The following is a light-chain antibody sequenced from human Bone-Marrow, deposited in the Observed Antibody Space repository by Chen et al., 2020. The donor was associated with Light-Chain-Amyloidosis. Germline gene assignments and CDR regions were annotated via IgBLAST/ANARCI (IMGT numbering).Light chain of an antibody. CDR3: QQYGTSPLT. Sequence: EIVLTQSPGTLSLSPGEGANLSCMASQTISSNYLTWYQQKFGQAPRLIIYGSSSRATGIPDRFTGSGSGTDFTLTINRLEPEDFAMYYCQQYGTSPLTFGGGTKVEIK. CDR2: GSS. V-gene: IGKV3-20*01. J-gene: IGKJ4*01. CDR1: QTISSNY.